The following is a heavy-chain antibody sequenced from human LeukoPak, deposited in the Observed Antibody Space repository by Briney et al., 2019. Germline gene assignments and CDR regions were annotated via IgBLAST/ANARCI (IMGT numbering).Heavy chain of an antibody. CDR1: GFSVSTNY. V-gene: IGHV3-53*01. CDR2: IYSAGNT. D-gene: IGHD1-26*01. J-gene: IGHJ6*03. Sequence: PGGSLRLSCAASGFSVSTNYMSWVRQAPGKGLEWVSLIYSAGNTNYADSVKGRFTISRDNSKNTLYLQMNSLGVEDTAVYYCARADVGVLMIHYYYYMDVWGKGTTVTVSS. CDR3: ARADVGVLMIHYYYYMDV.